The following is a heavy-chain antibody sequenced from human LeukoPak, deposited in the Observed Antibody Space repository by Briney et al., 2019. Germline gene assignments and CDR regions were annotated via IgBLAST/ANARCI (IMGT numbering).Heavy chain of an antibody. Sequence: SGTLSLTCTVSGYSISSGYYWGWIRQPPGKGLEWIGSIYHRGSTYYNPSLKSRVTISVDTSKNQFSLKLSSVTAADTAVYYCARDTRGGRDAFDIWGQGTMVTVSS. V-gene: IGHV4-38-2*02. CDR2: IYHRGST. CDR3: ARDTRGGRDAFDI. J-gene: IGHJ3*02. D-gene: IGHD3-3*01. CDR1: GYSISSGYY.